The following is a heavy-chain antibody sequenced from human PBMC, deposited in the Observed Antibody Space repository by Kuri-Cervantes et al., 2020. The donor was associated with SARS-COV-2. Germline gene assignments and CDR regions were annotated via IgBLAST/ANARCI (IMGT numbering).Heavy chain of an antibody. CDR1: GFTFSSYG. V-gene: IGHV3-30*02. D-gene: IGHD6-6*01. CDR2: IWYGGSNK. CDR3: GKDYSSSSDWYFDL. J-gene: IGHJ2*01. Sequence: GESLKISCAASGFTFSSYGMHWVRQAPGKGLEWVAVIWYGGSNKYYADPVKGRFTISRDNSKNTLYLQMNSLRAEDTAVYYCGKDYSSSSDWYFDLWGRGTLVTSPQ.